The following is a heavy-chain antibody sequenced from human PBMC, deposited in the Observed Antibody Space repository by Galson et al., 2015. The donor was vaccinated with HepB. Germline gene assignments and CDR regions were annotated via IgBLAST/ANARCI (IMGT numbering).Heavy chain of an antibody. D-gene: IGHD3-3*01. Sequence: SVKVSCKVSGYTLTELSMHWVRQAPGKGLEWMGGFDPEDGETIYAQKFQGRVTMTEDTSTDTAYMELSSLRSEETAVYYCASSSHVLRFLEWLLPGWDVWGQGTTVTVSS. V-gene: IGHV1-24*01. CDR1: GYTLTELS. CDR3: ASSSHVLRFLEWLLPGWDV. CDR2: FDPEDGET. J-gene: IGHJ6*02.